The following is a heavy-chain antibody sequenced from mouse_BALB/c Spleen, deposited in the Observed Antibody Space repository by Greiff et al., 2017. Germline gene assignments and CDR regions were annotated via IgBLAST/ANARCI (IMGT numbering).Heavy chain of an antibody. V-gene: IGHV2-6-7*01. Sequence: VNLVESGPGLVAPSQSLSITCTVSGFSLTGYGVNWVRQPPGKGLEWLGMIWGDGSTDYNSALKSRLSISKDNSKSQVFLKMNSLQTDDTARYYCARDYDYYGSSYEGYAMDYWGQGTSVTVSS. D-gene: IGHD1-1*01. CDR3: ARDYDYYGSSYEGYAMDY. CDR2: IWGDGST. CDR1: GFSLTGYG. J-gene: IGHJ4*01.